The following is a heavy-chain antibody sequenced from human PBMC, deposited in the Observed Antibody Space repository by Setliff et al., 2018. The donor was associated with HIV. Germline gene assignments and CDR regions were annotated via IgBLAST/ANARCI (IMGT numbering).Heavy chain of an antibody. CDR1: GFTFSDFY. D-gene: IGHD3-9*01. J-gene: IGHJ3*02. CDR2: INGNSGVT. V-gene: IGHV1-2*02. Sequence: ASVKVSCKASGFTFSDFYVHWVRQAPGQGLEWMGWINGNSGVTNYAQVRDRVTMTRDTSISTAYMELWRLRSDDTAVYYCARAPILQYFDWSNTFDIWGQGTMVTVS. CDR3: ARAPILQYFDWSNTFDI.